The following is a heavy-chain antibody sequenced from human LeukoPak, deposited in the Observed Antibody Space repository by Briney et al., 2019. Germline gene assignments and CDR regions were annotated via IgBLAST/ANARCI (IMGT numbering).Heavy chain of an antibody. V-gene: IGHV3-48*02. J-gene: IGHJ4*02. CDR3: VRGSGFDS. CDR1: EFTFSDYY. Sequence: GGSLRLSCAASEFTFSDYYMNWVRQAPGKGLEWISYITIRSGTIYYADSVKGRFTISRDNARNSVYLQMNSLRDEDTAVYYCVRGSGFDSWGQGTLVTVSS. CDR2: ITIRSGTI.